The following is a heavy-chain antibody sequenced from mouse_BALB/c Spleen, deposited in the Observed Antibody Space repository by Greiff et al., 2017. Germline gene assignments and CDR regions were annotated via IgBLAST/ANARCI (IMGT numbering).Heavy chain of an antibody. CDR2: IDPETGGT. J-gene: IGHJ2*01. D-gene: IGHD1-2*01. CDR3: TRWTAMYYFDY. V-gene: IGHV1-15*01. CDR1: GYTFTDYE. Sequence: VQLQESGAELVRPGASVTLSCKASGYTFTDYEMHWVKQTPVHGLEWIGAIDPETGGTAYNQKFKGKATLTADTSSSTAYMELRSLTSEDSAVYYCTRWTAMYYFDYWGQGTTLTVSS.